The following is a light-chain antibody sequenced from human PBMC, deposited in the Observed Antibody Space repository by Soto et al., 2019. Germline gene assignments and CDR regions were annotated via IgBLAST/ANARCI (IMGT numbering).Light chain of an antibody. Sequence: QTVVTQEPSLTVSPGGTVTLTCATSTGAVTSGYYPNWFQQKPGQAPRALIYSTNNKYSWTPARFSGSLLGGKAALTLSGVQHEDEADYYCLLYYGGQLGVFGGGTKVTVL. J-gene: IGLJ2*01. CDR2: STN. CDR1: TGAVTSGYY. V-gene: IGLV7-43*01. CDR3: LLYYGGQLGV.